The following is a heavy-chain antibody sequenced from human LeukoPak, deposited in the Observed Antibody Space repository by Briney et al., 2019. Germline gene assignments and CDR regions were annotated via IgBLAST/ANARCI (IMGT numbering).Heavy chain of an antibody. D-gene: IGHD6-13*01. V-gene: IGHV1-18*01. J-gene: IGHJ5*02. CDR2: ISAYNGIT. CDR3: ARTRQYSSSWYCWFDP. Sequence: SVNVSCKASGYTFVSYGISWVRQAPGQGLEWMGWISAYNGITDYAQKLQGRVTMTTDTSTSTAYMELRSLRSDDTAVYYCARTRQYSSSWYCWFDPWGQGTLVTVSS. CDR1: GYTFVSYG.